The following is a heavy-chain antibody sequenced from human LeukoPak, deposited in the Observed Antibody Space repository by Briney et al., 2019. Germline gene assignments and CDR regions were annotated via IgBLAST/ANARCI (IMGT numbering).Heavy chain of an antibody. V-gene: IGHV4-59*01. CDR2: IYYSGST. J-gene: IGHJ4*02. CDR1: GGSISSYY. Sequence: TSETLSLTCTVSGGSISSYYWSWIRQPPGKGLEWIGYIYYSGSTNYNPSLKSRVTISVDTSKNQFSLKLSSVTAADTAVYYCVKVAWREYNFDSWGQGALVTVSS. D-gene: IGHD2/OR15-2a*01. CDR3: VKVAWREYNFDS.